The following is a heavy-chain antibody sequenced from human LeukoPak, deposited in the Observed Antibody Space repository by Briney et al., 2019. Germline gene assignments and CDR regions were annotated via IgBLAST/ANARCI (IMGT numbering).Heavy chain of an antibody. D-gene: IGHD3-22*01. CDR3: ARPYYYDSRIDP. V-gene: IGHV4-30-4*01. CDR2: MYYSGST. CDR1: GGSISSGDYY. Sequence: SETLSLTCTVSGGSISSGDYYWSWIRQPPGKGLELIAYMYYSGSTYYNPSLKGRVTMSADTSKNQLSLKLSSVTAADTAVYYCARPYYYDSRIDPWGQGILVTVSS. J-gene: IGHJ5*02.